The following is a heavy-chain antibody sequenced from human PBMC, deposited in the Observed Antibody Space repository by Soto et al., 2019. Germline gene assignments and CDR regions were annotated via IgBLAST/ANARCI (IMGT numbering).Heavy chain of an antibody. CDR1: GDSISNYY. CDR3: ARGRYYLNY. V-gene: IGHV4-59*01. J-gene: IGHJ4*02. CDR2: MYHSGTT. Sequence: SETLSLTCTVSGDSISNYYWSWIRQPPGKGLEWIGYMYHSGTTNYNPSLKSRVTISIDTAKNQFSLRLSSVTSAVTAVYYCARGRYYLNYWRQGALVTVPS.